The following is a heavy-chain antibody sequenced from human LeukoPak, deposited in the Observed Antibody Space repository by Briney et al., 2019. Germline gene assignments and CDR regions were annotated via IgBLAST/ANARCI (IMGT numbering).Heavy chain of an antibody. CDR3: ARDLLKYYGMDV. J-gene: IGHJ6*02. Sequence: SETLSLTCTVSDGSISSYYWSWVRQPPGKGLEWIGHIYDSGSTNYNPSLKSRVTISVDTSKNQFSLKLSSVTAADTAVYYCARDLLKYYGMDVWGQGTTVTVSS. CDR2: IYDSGST. CDR1: DGSISSYY. V-gene: IGHV4-59*01.